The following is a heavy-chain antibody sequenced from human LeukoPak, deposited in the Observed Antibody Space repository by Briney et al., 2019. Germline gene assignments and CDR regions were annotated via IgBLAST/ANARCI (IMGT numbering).Heavy chain of an antibody. CDR1: GFTFSSYS. CDR3: ARVARRSSSFDY. D-gene: IGHD6-6*01. V-gene: IGHV3-21*01. Sequence: GGSLRLSCAASGFTFSSYSVNWVRQAPGKGLEWVSSISSSSSYIYYADSVKGRFTISRDNAKNSLYLQMNSLRAEDTAVYYCARVARRSSSFDYWGQGTLVTVSS. J-gene: IGHJ4*02. CDR2: ISSSSSYI.